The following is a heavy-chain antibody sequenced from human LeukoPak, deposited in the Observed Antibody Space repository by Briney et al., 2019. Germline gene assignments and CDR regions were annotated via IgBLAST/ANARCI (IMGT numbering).Heavy chain of an antibody. V-gene: IGHV3-21*04. D-gene: IGHD5-18*01. J-gene: IGHJ4*02. CDR1: GFTFGNYA. CDR3: AKDGYSYGYFAQLIGY. Sequence: GSLRLSCAASGFTFGNYAMSWVRQAPGKGLEWVSSIRSSSSYIYYADSLKGRFTISRDNAKNSLYLQMNSLRAEDSAVYYCAKDGYSYGYFAQLIGYWGQGTLVTVSS. CDR2: IRSSSSYI.